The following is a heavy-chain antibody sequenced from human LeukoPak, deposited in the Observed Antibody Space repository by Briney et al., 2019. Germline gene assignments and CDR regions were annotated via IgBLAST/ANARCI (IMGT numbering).Heavy chain of an antibody. J-gene: IGHJ4*02. V-gene: IGHV3-23*01. CDR3: AKWKYSNSGIDDY. Sequence: GGSLRLSCAASGFTFSSYAMSWVRQVPGKGREWVSVISGSGDNTYYADSVKGRFTISRDNSKNMLYLQMNSLRAEDTAVYYCAKWKYSNSGIDDYWGQGTLVTVSS. CDR1: GFTFSSYA. D-gene: IGHD6-6*01. CDR2: ISGSGDNT.